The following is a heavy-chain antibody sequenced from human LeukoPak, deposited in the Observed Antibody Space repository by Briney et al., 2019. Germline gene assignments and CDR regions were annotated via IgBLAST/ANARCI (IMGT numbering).Heavy chain of an antibody. J-gene: IGHJ3*02. D-gene: IGHD3-3*01. CDR3: ARTYDFGRGPPGDAFDN. Sequence: GGSLRLSCAASGFTFTMFGMNWVRQTPGKGLEWVSYIDARSGIVYYADSVQGRFTISRDDAKDSVFLQMNSLRVDDTAVYYCARTYDFGRGPPGDAFDNWGQGTLVTVPS. V-gene: IGHV3-48*01. CDR1: GFTFTMFG. CDR2: IDARSGIV.